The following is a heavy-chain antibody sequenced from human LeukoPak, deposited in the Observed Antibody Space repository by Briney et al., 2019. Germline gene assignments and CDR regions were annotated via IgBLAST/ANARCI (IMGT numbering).Heavy chain of an antibody. CDR2: IYYSGST. D-gene: IGHD6-19*01. J-gene: IGHJ5*02. V-gene: IGHV4-59*12. CDR3: ARETLGIAVAGTLDP. Sequence: SETLSLTCTVSGGSISSYYWSWIRQPPGKGLEWIGYIYYSGSTNYNPSLKSRVTISVDTSKNQFSLKLSSVTAADTAVYYCARETLGIAVAGTLDPWGQGTLVTVSS. CDR1: GGSISSYY.